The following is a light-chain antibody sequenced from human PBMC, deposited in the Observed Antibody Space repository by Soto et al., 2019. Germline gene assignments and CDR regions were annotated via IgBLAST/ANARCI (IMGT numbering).Light chain of an antibody. CDR3: QQYNTYSKT. Sequence: DIQMTQSPSTLSASVGDRLTITCRASQSISNWLAWYQQRPGKAPKLLIFDASSLESGVPSRLSGSGSGTEFTLTISSLQPDDFATYYCQQYNTYSKTFGQGTKVDIK. CDR1: QSISNW. J-gene: IGKJ1*01. CDR2: DAS. V-gene: IGKV1-5*01.